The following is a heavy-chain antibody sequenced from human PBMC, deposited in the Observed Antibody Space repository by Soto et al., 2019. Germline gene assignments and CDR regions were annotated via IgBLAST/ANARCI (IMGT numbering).Heavy chain of an antibody. CDR3: AKSPNFYCSSPNCYKFYFDF. CDR2: ISYDGGDK. J-gene: IGHJ4*02. Sequence: PGGSLSLSCPASGFTFNTYGMHWVRQAPGKGLEWVAVISYDGGDKYYADSVKGRFIISRDNSKNTLYLQMNSLRAEDTAIYYCAKSPNFYCSSPNCYKFYFDFWGQGALVTVSS. V-gene: IGHV3-30*18. D-gene: IGHD2-2*02. CDR1: GFTFNTYG.